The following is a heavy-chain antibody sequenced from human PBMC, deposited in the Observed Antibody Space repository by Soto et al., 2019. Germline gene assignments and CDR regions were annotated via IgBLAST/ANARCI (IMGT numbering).Heavy chain of an antibody. Sequence: PGGSLRLSCVASGFTFSTYAMIWVRQAPGKGLEWVSALSPTGGETYYADSVKGRFTISRDNSMNALYLQMNSLRVDDTAVYYCAHPRGYGVFDAYDIWGQGTMVTVSS. CDR3: AHPRGYGVFDAYDI. V-gene: IGHV3-23*01. CDR2: LSPTGGET. D-gene: IGHD4-17*01. CDR1: GFTFSTYA. J-gene: IGHJ3*02.